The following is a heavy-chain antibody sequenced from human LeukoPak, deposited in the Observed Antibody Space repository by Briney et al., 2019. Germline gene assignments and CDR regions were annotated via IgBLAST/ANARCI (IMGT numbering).Heavy chain of an antibody. CDR1: GYTFTSYY. CDR2: INPSGGST. J-gene: IGHJ3*02. Sequence: ASVKVSCKASGYTFTSYYMHWVRQAPGQGLEWMGIINPSGGSTSHAQKFQGRVTMTRDTSTSTVYMELSSLRSEDTAVYYCARAAIFGVVTLDAFDIWGQGTMVTVSS. V-gene: IGHV1-46*01. D-gene: IGHD3-3*01. CDR3: ARAAIFGVVTLDAFDI.